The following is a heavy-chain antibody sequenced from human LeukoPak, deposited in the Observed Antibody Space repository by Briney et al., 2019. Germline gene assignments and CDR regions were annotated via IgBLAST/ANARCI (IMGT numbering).Heavy chain of an antibody. CDR3: AKDRNPGYSSSLRRVHYGMDV. CDR1: GFTFDDYA. D-gene: IGHD6-19*01. J-gene: IGHJ6*04. Sequence: GGSLRLSCAASGFTFDDYAMHWVRQAPGKGLEWVSLISWDGGSTYYADSVKGRFTISRDNSKNSLYLQMNSLRAEDTALYYCAKDRNPGYSSSLRRVHYGMDVWGKGTTVTVSS. V-gene: IGHV3-43D*04. CDR2: ISWDGGST.